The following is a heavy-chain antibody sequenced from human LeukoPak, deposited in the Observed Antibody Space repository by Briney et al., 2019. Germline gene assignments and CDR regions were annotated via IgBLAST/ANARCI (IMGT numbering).Heavy chain of an antibody. V-gene: IGHV3-74*01. Sequence: GGSLRLSCAASRFTFSTYWMNWVRQAPGKGLVWVSRINSDGSSKGYADSVKGRFTISRDNAKNSLYLQMNSLRAEDTALYYCAKDMLQRSYDYVQDPAFDYWGQGTLVTVSS. CDR1: RFTFSTYW. CDR2: INSDGSSK. J-gene: IGHJ4*02. CDR3: AKDMLQRSYDYVQDPAFDY. D-gene: IGHD3-16*01.